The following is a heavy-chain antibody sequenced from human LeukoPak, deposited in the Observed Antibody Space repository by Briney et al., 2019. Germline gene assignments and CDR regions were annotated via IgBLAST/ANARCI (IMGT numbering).Heavy chain of an antibody. Sequence: PGRSLRLSCAASGFTFSSYAMHWVRRAPGKGLEWVAVISYDGSNEYYADSVEGRFTISRDNSRNTLYLQMNNSLRAEDTAVYYCARDYYYDSCGYYSFDYWGQGTLVTVSS. CDR2: ISYDGSNE. CDR1: GFTFSSYA. V-gene: IGHV3-30*04. D-gene: IGHD3-22*01. CDR3: ARDYYYDSCGYYSFDY. J-gene: IGHJ4*02.